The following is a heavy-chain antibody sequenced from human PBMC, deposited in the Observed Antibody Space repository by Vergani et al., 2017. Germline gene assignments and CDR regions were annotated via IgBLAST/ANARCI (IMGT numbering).Heavy chain of an antibody. Sequence: VQLVESGGGVVQPGRSLRLSCAASGFTFSSYSMNWIRQAPGKGLEWVSYISSSSSTIYYADSVKGRFTISRDNAKKSLYLQMNSLRDEDTHVDYCARELINCGGDCYGWGWFDPWGQGTLVTVSS. D-gene: IGHD2-21*01. CDR3: ARELINCGGDCYGWGWFDP. CDR1: GFTFSSYS. J-gene: IGHJ5*02. CDR2: ISSSSSTI. V-gene: IGHV3-48*02.